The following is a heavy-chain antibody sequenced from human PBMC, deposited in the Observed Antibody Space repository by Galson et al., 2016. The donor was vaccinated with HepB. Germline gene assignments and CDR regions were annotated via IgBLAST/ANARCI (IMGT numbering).Heavy chain of an antibody. J-gene: IGHJ2*01. CDR2: ISGSGSGT. Sequence: SLRLSCAASGFIFSTYAMNWVRQAPGKGLEWVSTISGSGSGTKYTDSLKGRFTISRDNFKNTLYLQMNSLRPEDTAVYYYATELGCNWGSCWSIDLWGRGTLVTVSS. CDR1: GFIFSTYA. D-gene: IGHD7-27*01. V-gene: IGHV3-23*01. CDR3: ATELGCNWGSCWSIDL.